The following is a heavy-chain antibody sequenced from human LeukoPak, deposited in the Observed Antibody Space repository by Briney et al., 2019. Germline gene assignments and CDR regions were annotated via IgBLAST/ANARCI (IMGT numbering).Heavy chain of an antibody. CDR1: GGSISSSHHY. J-gene: IGHJ4*02. V-gene: IGHV4-39*01. CDR3: ASVYEGLART. Sequence: SETLSLTCAVSGGSISSSHHYWGWIRQPPGKGLEWIGSIYSSGSTYYNPSLRTRVTISVDTSKNQFSLKLSSVTAADTAVYYCASVYEGLARTWGQGTLVTVSS. D-gene: IGHD2-8*01. CDR2: IYSSGST.